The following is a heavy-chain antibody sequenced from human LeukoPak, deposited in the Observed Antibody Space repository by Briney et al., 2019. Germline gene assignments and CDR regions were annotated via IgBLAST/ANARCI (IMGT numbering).Heavy chain of an antibody. CDR1: GFTFGDYA. D-gene: IGHD3-22*01. Sequence: GGSLRLSCTASGFTFGDYAMSWVRQAPGKGLEWVSFIRSKTYGGTTEYAASVKGRFTISRDDSKSIAYLQMNSLKTEDTAVYYCTTGPYYYDSSDLPDYWGQGTLVTVSS. J-gene: IGHJ4*02. CDR3: TTGPYYYDSSDLPDY. V-gene: IGHV3-49*04. CDR2: IRSKTYGGTT.